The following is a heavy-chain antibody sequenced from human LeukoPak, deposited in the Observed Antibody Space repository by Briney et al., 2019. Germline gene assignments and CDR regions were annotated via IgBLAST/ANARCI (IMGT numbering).Heavy chain of an antibody. CDR2: IYYSGST. D-gene: IGHD3-22*01. CDR1: GGSISSGGYY. J-gene: IGHJ2*01. V-gene: IGHV4-31*03. CDR3: ARDLRPYYYDSSGYWYFDL. Sequence: SQTLSLTCTVSGGSISSGGYYWSWIRQHPGRGLEWIGYIYYSGSTYYNPSLKSRVTISVDTSKNQFSLKLSSVTAADTAVYYCARDLRPYYYDSSGYWYFDLWGRGTLVTVSS.